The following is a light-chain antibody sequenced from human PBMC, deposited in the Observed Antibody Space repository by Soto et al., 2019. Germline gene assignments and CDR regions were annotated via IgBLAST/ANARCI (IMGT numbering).Light chain of an antibody. Sequence: QSALTQPASVSGSPGQSITISCTGTSSDVGGYDYVSWYQLHPGKAPKLMVFEVNNRPSGVSYRSSGSKSGNTASLTISGLQAEDEADYFCSSYSISTAYLFGTGTKSPS. CDR3: SSYSISTAYL. CDR1: SSDVGGYDY. V-gene: IGLV2-14*01. CDR2: EVN. J-gene: IGLJ1*01.